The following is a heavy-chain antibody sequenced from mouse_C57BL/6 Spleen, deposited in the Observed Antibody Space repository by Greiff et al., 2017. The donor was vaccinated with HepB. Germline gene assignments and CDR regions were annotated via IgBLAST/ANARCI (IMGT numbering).Heavy chain of an antibody. D-gene: IGHD2-2*01. J-gene: IGHJ3*01. CDR3: ERAGGIYYGYDGAWFAY. CDR1: GYTFTSYW. V-gene: IGHV1-55*01. CDR2: IYPGSGST. Sequence: VQLQQSGAELVKPGASVKMSCKASGYTFTSYWITWVKQRPGQGLEWIGDIYPGSGSTNYNEKFKSKATLTVDTSSSTAYMQLSSLTSEGSAVYYCERAGGIYYGYDGAWFAYWGQGTLVTVSA.